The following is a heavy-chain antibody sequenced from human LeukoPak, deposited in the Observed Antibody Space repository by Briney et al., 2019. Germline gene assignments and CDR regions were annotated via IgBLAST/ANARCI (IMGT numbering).Heavy chain of an antibody. Sequence: PSETLSLTCTASGGSNTSYYWSWIRQPPGKGLEWIGYIYYSGRTNYNPSLKSRVTISVDTSKNQFSLKLNFVTAADTAVYYCARVLPQRHDFWSAYFDYWGQGTLVTVSS. CDR3: ARVLPQRHDFWSAYFDY. CDR2: IYYSGRT. J-gene: IGHJ4*02. D-gene: IGHD3-3*01. V-gene: IGHV4-59*01. CDR1: GGSNTSYY.